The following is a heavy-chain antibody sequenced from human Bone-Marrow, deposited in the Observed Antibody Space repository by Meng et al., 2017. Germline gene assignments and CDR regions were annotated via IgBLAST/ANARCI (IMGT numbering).Heavy chain of an antibody. V-gene: IGHV4-31*03. CDR3: ASLYGDSSVWYLDL. J-gene: IGHJ2*01. D-gene: IGHD4-17*01. CDR1: GGSISSGNHY. CDR2: IYYSGST. Sequence: QVQLQESGPGMVKPSQHLSLPCHVSGGSISSGNHYWSWLRQHPGKGLEYIGYIYYSGSTYYNPSLKSRVIISVDTSKNQFSLRLNSVTAADTAVYYCASLYGDSSVWYLDLWGRGTLVTVSS.